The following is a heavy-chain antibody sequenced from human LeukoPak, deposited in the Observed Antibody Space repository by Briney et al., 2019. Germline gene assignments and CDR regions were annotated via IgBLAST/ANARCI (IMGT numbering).Heavy chain of an antibody. CDR3: AREKIRRGYYGSGSYSWFDP. CDR2: IHHSGSP. Sequence: SETLSLTCAVYGGSLSGYYWSWIRQPPGKGLEWIGEIHHSGSPNNNPSLKSRVTISVDTSKNQFSLKLSSVTAADTAVYYCAREKIRRGYYGSGSYSWFDPWGQGTLVTVSS. V-gene: IGHV4-34*01. J-gene: IGHJ5*02. D-gene: IGHD3-10*01. CDR1: GGSLSGYY.